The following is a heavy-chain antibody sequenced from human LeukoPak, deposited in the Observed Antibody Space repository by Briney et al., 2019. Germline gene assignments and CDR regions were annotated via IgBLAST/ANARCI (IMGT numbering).Heavy chain of an antibody. D-gene: IGHD3-9*01. V-gene: IGHV3-30*02. CDR2: IRYDGSYK. CDR1: GFTFSSYV. J-gene: IGHJ4*02. Sequence: GGSLRLSCAASGFTFSSYVMHWVRQAPGKGLEWVAFIRYDGSYKYYADSVKGRFTISRDNSKNTLYLQMNSLRAEDTAVYYCARGVYDILTGYLPGDSTFDYWGQGTLVTVSS. CDR3: ARGVYDILTGYLPGDSTFDY.